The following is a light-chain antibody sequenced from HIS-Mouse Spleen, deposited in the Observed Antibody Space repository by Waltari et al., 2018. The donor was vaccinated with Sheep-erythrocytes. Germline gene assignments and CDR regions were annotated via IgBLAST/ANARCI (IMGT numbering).Light chain of an antibody. J-gene: IGLJ2*01. CDR2: DDS. V-gene: IGLV3-21*02. CDR3: QGWDSSSDPVV. CDR1: NIGSKS. Sequence: SYVLTQPPSVSVAPGQTARITCGGNNIGSKSVHWYQQKPGQAPGLVVYDDSDRPSGIPGRFSGANAGNTATLTISRVEAGDEADYYWQGWDSSSDPVVFGGGTKLTVL.